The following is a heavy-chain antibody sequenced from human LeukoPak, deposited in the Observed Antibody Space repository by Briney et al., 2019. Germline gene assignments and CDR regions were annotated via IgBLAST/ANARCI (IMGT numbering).Heavy chain of an antibody. Sequence: ASVKVSCKASGYTFTGYYMHWERQAPGQGLEWMGWINPNSGGTNYAQKFQGRVTMTRDTSISTAYMELSRLRSDDTAVYYCARDHCSGGSCYFTLGYWGQGTLVTVSS. CDR2: INPNSGGT. D-gene: IGHD2-15*01. CDR1: GYTFTGYY. CDR3: ARDHCSGGSCYFTLGY. J-gene: IGHJ4*02. V-gene: IGHV1-2*02.